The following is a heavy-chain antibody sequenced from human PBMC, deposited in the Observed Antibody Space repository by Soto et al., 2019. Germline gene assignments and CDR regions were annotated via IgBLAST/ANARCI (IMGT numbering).Heavy chain of an antibody. CDR3: AANRGYNYYYGMDV. D-gene: IGHD3-22*01. CDR1: GFSFSTYS. V-gene: IGHV3-48*01. CDR2: ISSSGDTI. J-gene: IGHJ6*02. Sequence: GGSLRLSCAASGFSFSTYSMNWVRQAPGKGLEWVSFISSSGDTIHYADSVKGRFTVSRDNAKNTLYLQMNSLRAEDTAVYYCAANRGYNYYYGMDVWGQGTTVTVSS.